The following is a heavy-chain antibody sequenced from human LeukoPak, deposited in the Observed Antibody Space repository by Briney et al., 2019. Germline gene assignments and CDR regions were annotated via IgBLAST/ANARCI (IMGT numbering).Heavy chain of an antibody. CDR1: GFTFSSYG. CDR2: IWYDGSNK. V-gene: IGHV3-33*01. J-gene: IGHJ4*02. Sequence: AGGSLRLSCAASGFTFSSYGMHWVRQAPGKGLEWVAVIWYDGSNKYYADSVKGRFTISRDNSKNTLYLQMNSLRAEDTAVYYCARDIFEDYYFDYWGQGTLVTVSS. CDR3: ARDIFEDYYFDY. D-gene: IGHD3-9*01.